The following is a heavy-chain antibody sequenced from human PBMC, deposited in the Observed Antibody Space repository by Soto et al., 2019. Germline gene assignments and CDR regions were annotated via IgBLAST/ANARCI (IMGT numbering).Heavy chain of an antibody. D-gene: IGHD5-18*01. CDR2: IYYSGST. J-gene: IGHJ6*02. CDR1: GGSVSSGSYY. CDR3: AREAAAWIQPANYYYYYGMDV. V-gene: IGHV4-61*01. Sequence: SETLSLTCTVSGGSVSSGSYYWSWIRQPPGKGLEWIGYIYYSGSTNYIPSLKSRVTISVDTSKNQFSLKLSSVTAADTAVYYCAREAAAWIQPANYYYYYGMDVWGQGTTVTVSS.